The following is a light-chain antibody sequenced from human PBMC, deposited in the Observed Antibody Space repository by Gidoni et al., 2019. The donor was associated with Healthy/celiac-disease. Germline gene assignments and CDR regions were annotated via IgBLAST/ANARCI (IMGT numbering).Light chain of an antibody. CDR2: GAS. CDR1: QSVSSSY. Sequence: EIVLTQSPCTLSLSPGEIATLSCRASQSVSSSYLAWYQQKPGQAPRLLIYGASSRATGIPDRFSGSGYGTDFTLTISRLEPEDFAVYYWQQYGSSPRTFGQGTKLEIK. J-gene: IGKJ2*01. CDR3: QQYGSSPRT. V-gene: IGKV3-20*01.